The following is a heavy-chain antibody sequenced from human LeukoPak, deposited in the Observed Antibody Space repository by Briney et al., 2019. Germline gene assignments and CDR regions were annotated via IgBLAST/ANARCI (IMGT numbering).Heavy chain of an antibody. J-gene: IGHJ4*02. V-gene: IGHV3-23*01. CDR2: ITASGGNT. Sequence: QPGGSLRLSCAASGFTFSSYAMGWVRQAPGKGLEWVSAITASGGNTYYADSVKGRFTISRDNSKNTLYLQLNILRAEDTAVYYCAKGNGYSYGRYYFDYWGQGTLVTVSS. CDR1: GFTFSSYA. D-gene: IGHD5-18*01. CDR3: AKGNGYSYGRYYFDY.